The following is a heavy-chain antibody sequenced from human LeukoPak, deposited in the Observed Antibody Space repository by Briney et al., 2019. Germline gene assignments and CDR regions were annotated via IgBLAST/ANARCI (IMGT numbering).Heavy chain of an antibody. V-gene: IGHV3-30*04. J-gene: IGHJ4*02. CDR3: ARDREVWLRPRRRYYFHY. CDR2: ISYDGSNK. CDR1: GFTFSSYA. D-gene: IGHD5-12*01. Sequence: PGRSLRLSCAASGFTFSSYAMHWVRQAPGKGLEWVAVISYDGSNKYYADSVKGRFTISRDNSKNTLYLQMNSLRAEDTAVYYCARDREVWLRPRRRYYFHYWGQGTLVTVSS.